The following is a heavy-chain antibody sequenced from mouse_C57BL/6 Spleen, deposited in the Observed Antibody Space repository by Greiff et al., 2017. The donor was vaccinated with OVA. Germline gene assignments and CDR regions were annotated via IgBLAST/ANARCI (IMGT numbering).Heavy chain of an antibody. V-gene: IGHV1-82*01. CDR1: GYAFSSSW. D-gene: IGHD4-1*01. CDR3: ARYWGRAMDY. Sequence: QVQLQQSGPELVKPGASVKISCKASGYAFSSSWMNWVKQRPGKGLEWIGRIYPGDGDTDYNGKFKGKATLTADKSSSTAHMQLSSLTSEDSAVYFCARYWGRAMDYWGQGTSVTVSS. CDR2: IYPGDGDT. J-gene: IGHJ4*01.